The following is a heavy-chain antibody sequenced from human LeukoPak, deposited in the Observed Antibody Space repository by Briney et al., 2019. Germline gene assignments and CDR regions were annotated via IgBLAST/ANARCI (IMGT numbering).Heavy chain of an antibody. CDR3: ARGSGYYSYDAFDI. Sequence: GGSLRLSCAASGFTFSSYWMHWVRQVPGKGLVWVSRINRDGSSTSYADSVKGRFTISRDNAKNTLYLQMNSLRTEDTAVYYCARGSGYYSYDAFDIWGQGTMVTVSP. J-gene: IGHJ3*02. D-gene: IGHD3-22*01. CDR1: GFTFSSYW. CDR2: INRDGSST. V-gene: IGHV3-74*01.